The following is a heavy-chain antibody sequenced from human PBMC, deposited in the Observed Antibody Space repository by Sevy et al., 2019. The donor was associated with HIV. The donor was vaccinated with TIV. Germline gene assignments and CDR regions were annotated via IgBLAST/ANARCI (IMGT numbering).Heavy chain of an antibody. CDR2: ISAYNGNT. CDR1: GYTFTSYG. D-gene: IGHD3-10*01. CDR3: ASTHYYGSGSYYID. V-gene: IGHV1-18*01. J-gene: IGHJ4*02. Sequence: ASVKVSCKASGYTFTSYGISWVRQAPGQGLEWMGWISAYNGNTNYAQKLQGRVTMTTDTSTSTAYMELRSLRSDDTAVYYCASTHYYGSGSYYIDWGQGTLVTVSS.